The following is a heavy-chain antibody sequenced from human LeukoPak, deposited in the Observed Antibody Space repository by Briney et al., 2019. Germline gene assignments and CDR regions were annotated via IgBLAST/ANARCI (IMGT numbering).Heavy chain of an antibody. CDR2: INHSGST. CDR3: ASQDWNFAYFDY. J-gene: IGHJ4*02. V-gene: IGHV4-34*01. CDR1: GGSFSGYY. D-gene: IGHD1-7*01. Sequence: SETLSLTCAVYGGSFSGYYWSWIRQPPGKGLEWIGEINHSGSTNYNPSLKSRATISIDTSKNQFSLKLTSVTAADTAVYYCASQDWNFAYFDYWSQGTLVTVSS.